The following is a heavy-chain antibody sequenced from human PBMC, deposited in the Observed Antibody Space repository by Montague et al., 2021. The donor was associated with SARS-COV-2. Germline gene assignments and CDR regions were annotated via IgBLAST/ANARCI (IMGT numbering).Heavy chain of an antibody. J-gene: IGHJ4*02. CDR2: IFYSGST. CDR3: ARGATRSFDH. D-gene: IGHD1-1*01. Sequence: SETLSLTCSVSGDSLTYFYWSWLRQTPGKGLEWIGYIFYSGSTKYNPSLQCRVTFSVDTSRNQFSLNLDSVTAADTGVYYCARGATRSFDHWGQGVLVTVSS. CDR1: GDSLTYFY. V-gene: IGHV4-59*01.